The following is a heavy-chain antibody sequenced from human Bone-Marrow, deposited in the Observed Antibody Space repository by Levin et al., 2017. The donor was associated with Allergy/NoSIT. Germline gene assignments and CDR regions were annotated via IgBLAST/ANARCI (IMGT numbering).Heavy chain of an antibody. CDR2: INPSGGTT. CDR3: ARTPLLGNYIDV. J-gene: IGHJ6*03. CDR1: GFTFTNYY. V-gene: IGHV1-46*01. D-gene: IGHD1-26*01. Sequence: AASVKVSCKASGFTFTNYYMHWVRQAPGQGFEWMGIINPSGGTTTYTQKFQGRVSITRDTSTSTVDMELSSLRSEDTAVYYCARTPLLGNYIDVWGKGTTVTVSS.